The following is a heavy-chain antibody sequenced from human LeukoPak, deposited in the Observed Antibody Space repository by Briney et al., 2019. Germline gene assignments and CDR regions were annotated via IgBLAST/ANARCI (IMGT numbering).Heavy chain of an antibody. CDR1: GIIFSSDA. CDR3: AKGAGYCSSISCTGYSGYDFRFDD. J-gene: IGHJ4*02. Sequence: PGGSLRLSCAASGIIFSSDAMSWVRQVPGKGLEWVSLITKSGVTSYYADSVKGRFTISRDNSKNTVYLQMNSLRAEDTAMYFCAKGAGYCSSISCTGYSGYDFRFDDWGQGTLVTVSS. CDR2: ITKSGVTS. D-gene: IGHD5-12*01. V-gene: IGHV3-23*01.